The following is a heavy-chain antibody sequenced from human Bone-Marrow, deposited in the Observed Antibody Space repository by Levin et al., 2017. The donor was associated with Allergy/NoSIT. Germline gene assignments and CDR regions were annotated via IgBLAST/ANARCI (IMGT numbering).Heavy chain of an antibody. CDR1: GYTFSSYG. CDR2: ISGYNGNT. V-gene: IGHV1-18*01. Sequence: GESLKISCKASGYTFSSYGISWVRQAPGQGLEWMGWISGYNGNTNSAEKVQGRVTMTADTSTSTAYMELRNLTSDDTAVYYCARETRDGYNLWGQGTLVTVSS. J-gene: IGHJ4*02. CDR3: ARETRDGYNL. D-gene: IGHD5-24*01.